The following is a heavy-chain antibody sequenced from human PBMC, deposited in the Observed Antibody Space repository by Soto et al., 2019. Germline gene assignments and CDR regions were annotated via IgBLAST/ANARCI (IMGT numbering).Heavy chain of an antibody. J-gene: IGHJ3*02. CDR2: IYHSGST. Sequence: SETLSLTCTVSGGSISSYYWSWIRQPPGKGLEWIGYIYHSGSTNYNPSLKSRVTISVDTSKNQFSLKLSSVTAADTAVYYCARETEVMITFGGVIVRGAFDIWGQGTMVTVSS. V-gene: IGHV4-59*01. CDR1: GGSISSYY. CDR3: ARETEVMITFGGVIVRGAFDI. D-gene: IGHD3-16*02.